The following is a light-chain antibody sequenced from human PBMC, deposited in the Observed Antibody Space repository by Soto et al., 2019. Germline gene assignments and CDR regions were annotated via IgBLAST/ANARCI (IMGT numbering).Light chain of an antibody. CDR3: GTWDSGLSVV. CDR2: ENN. J-gene: IGLJ2*01. Sequence: QSVLTQPPSVSAAPGQTVNISCSGSSSNIGNNYVSWYQQLPGTAPKLLIYENNKRPSGIPDRFSGSKSGTSATLGITGLQTGDEADYYCGTWDSGLSVVFGEGTKLTVL. V-gene: IGLV1-51*02. CDR1: SSNIGNNY.